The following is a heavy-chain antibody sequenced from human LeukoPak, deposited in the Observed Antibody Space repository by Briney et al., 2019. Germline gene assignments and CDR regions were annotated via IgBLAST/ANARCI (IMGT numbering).Heavy chain of an antibody. CDR2: LNQSGIT. Sequence: KPSETLSLTCAVYGGSFRGYYWSWIRQSPGKGLEWIGELNQSGITNYNPSLKTRVTISVDTSKNQLSLKLRSVTAADTAVYYCARDDRRYCSGGTCYSRDYWGQGTLVTVSS. J-gene: IGHJ4*02. CDR1: GGSFRGYY. D-gene: IGHD2-15*01. CDR3: ARDDRRYCSGGTCYSRDY. V-gene: IGHV4-34*01.